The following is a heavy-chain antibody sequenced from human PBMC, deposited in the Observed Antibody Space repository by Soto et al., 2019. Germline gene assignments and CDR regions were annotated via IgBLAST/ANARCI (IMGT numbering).Heavy chain of an antibody. J-gene: IGHJ4*02. CDR1: GASIKSRNYF. CDR2: IHSSGGT. Sequence: QLQLQETGPGLVKPSETLSLTCTVSGASIKSRNYFWGWIRQPPGKGLEFVGSIHSSGGTYYNPSLKIRVTVSVDLSNSHVSLSLKSLTATDTAVYYCGRLAEAATGHTDFDFWGQGTLVTVSS. D-gene: IGHD2-15*01. V-gene: IGHV4-39*02. CDR3: GRLAEAATGHTDFDF.